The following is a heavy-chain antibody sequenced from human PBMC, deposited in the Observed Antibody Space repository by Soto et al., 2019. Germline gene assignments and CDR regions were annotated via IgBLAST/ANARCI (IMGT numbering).Heavy chain of an antibody. V-gene: IGHV3-30*18. CDR2: ISYDGSHK. CDR3: AKGSGSGSYYNAYFDY. Sequence: QVQLVESGGGVVQPGRSLRLSCAASGFTFSSYGMHWVRQAPGKGLEWVAVISYDGSHKYYADSVKGRFTISRANSKTTLYLQMISLRAEDTAVYYCAKGSGSGSYYNAYFDYWGQGTLFTVAA. D-gene: IGHD3-10*01. J-gene: IGHJ4*02. CDR1: GFTFSSYG.